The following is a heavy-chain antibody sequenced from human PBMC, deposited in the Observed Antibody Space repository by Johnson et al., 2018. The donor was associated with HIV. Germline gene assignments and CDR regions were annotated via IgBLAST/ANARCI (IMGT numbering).Heavy chain of an antibody. Sequence: VQLVESGGGVVQPGRSLRLSCAASGFTFSSYAMHWVRQAPGKGLEWVAVISYDGSNKNHADSVKGRFTISRDNSKNTLYLQMNSLRAEDTAVYHCARDPLGAGAFDIWGQGTMVTVSS. CDR1: GFTFSSYA. CDR3: ARDPLGAGAFDI. V-gene: IGHV3-30*04. CDR2: ISYDGSNK. J-gene: IGHJ3*02.